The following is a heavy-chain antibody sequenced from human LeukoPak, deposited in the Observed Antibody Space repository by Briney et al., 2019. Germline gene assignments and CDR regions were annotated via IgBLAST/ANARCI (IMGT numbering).Heavy chain of an antibody. D-gene: IGHD5-24*01. J-gene: IGHJ5*02. Sequence: GTSVKVSCKASGYTFTSYGISWVRQAPGQGLEWMGWISAYNGNTNYAQKLQGRVTMTTDTSTSTAYMELRSLRSDDTAVYYCARVPIKASLSLMDGYTKTGGNNWFDPWGQGTLVTVSS. CDR2: ISAYNGNT. CDR3: ARVPIKASLSLMDGYTKTGGNNWFDP. V-gene: IGHV1-18*01. CDR1: GYTFTSYG.